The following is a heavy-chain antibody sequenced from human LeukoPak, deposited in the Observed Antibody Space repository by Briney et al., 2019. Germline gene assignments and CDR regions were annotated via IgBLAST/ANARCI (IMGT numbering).Heavy chain of an antibody. CDR2: IYPGDSDT. V-gene: IGHV5-51*01. Sequence: GESLKISCKASGYSFTSYWIGWVRQMPGKGLEWMGIIYPGDSDTRYSPSFQGQITISADKSISTAYLQWSSLKASDTAMYFCARHEAEMATIAFFDYWGQGTLVTVSS. J-gene: IGHJ4*02. CDR3: ARHEAEMATIAFFDY. CDR1: GYSFTSYW. D-gene: IGHD5-24*01.